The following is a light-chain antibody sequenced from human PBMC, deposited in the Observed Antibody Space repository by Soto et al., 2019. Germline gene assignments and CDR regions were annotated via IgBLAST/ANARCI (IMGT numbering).Light chain of an antibody. Sequence: EIVMTQSPATLSVSPGERATLSCRASQSVSSNLAWYQQKPGQAPRLLIYGASTRATGIPARFSGSGSETEFTLTISRMQSEDFEVYYCQEYGSSPPLTFGQGTKVESK. CDR2: GAS. J-gene: IGKJ1*01. CDR3: QEYGSSPPLT. V-gene: IGKV3-15*01. CDR1: QSVSSN.